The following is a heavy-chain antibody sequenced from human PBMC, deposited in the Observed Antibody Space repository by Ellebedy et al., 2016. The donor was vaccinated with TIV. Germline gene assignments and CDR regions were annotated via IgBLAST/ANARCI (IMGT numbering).Heavy chain of an antibody. CDR3: ALTPSCSGGNFSLDY. CDR1: GGSFSGYY. V-gene: IGHV4-34*01. Sequence: SETLSLXXAVYGGSFSGYYWSWIRQPPGKGLEWIGEINHSGSTNYNPSLKSRVTISVDTSKNQISLKLSSVTAADTAVYYCALTPSCSGGNFSLDYWGQGTLVTVSS. CDR2: INHSGST. J-gene: IGHJ4*02. D-gene: IGHD2-15*01.